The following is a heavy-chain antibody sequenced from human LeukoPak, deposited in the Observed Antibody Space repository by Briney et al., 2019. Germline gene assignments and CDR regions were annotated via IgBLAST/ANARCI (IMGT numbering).Heavy chain of an antibody. Sequence: GGSLRLSCAVSGFTFSDYYMTWIRQAPGKGLEWVSYISSSGTTKYYADSVKGRFTISRDNAKNSLYLQMNSLRAEDTAVYYCARVLDSSSWSNSPSIDYWGQGTLVTVSS. D-gene: IGHD6-13*01. CDR3: ARVLDSSSWSNSPSIDY. CDR2: ISSSGTTK. J-gene: IGHJ4*02. CDR1: GFTFSDYY. V-gene: IGHV3-11*04.